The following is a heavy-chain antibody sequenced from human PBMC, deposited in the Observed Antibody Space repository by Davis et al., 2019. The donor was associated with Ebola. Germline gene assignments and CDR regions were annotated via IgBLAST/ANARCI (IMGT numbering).Heavy chain of an antibody. CDR1: GFTFSSYS. D-gene: IGHD2-2*01. CDR2: ISSSSSYI. J-gene: IGHJ6*02. Sequence: GESLKISCAASGFTFSSYSMNWVRQAPGKGLEWVLSISSSSSYIYYADSVKGRFTISRDNAKNSLYLQMNSLRDEDTAVYYCARDRCSSTSCYSIHYYYYGMDVWGQGTTVTVSS. CDR3: ARDRCSSTSCYSIHYYYYGMDV. V-gene: IGHV3-21*01.